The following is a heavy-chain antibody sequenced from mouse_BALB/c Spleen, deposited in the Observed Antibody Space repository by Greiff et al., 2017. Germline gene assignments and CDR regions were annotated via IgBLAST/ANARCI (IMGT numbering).Heavy chain of an antibody. J-gene: IGHJ3*01. Sequence: VKVVESGPGLVAPSQSLSITCTVSGFSLTSYGVHWVRQPPGKGLEWLGVIWAGGSTNYNSALMSRLSISKDNSKSQVFLKMNSLQTDDTAMYYCARDKDGSSWFAYWGQGTLVTVSA. D-gene: IGHD1-1*01. V-gene: IGHV2-9*02. CDR3: ARDKDGSSWFAY. CDR1: GFSLTSYG. CDR2: IWAGGST.